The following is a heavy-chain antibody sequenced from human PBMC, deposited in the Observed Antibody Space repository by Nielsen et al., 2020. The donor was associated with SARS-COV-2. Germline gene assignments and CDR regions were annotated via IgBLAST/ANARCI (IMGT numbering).Heavy chain of an antibody. Sequence: GESLKISCKGSGYSFTSYWIGWVRQMPGKGLEWMGIIYPGDSDTRYSPSFQGQVTISADKSISTAYLQWSSLKASETAMYYCARSPTVTTRYYYYGMDVWGQGTTVTVSS. CDR3: ARSPTVTTRYYYYGMDV. D-gene: IGHD4-17*01. CDR1: GYSFTSYW. V-gene: IGHV5-51*01. CDR2: IYPGDSDT. J-gene: IGHJ6*02.